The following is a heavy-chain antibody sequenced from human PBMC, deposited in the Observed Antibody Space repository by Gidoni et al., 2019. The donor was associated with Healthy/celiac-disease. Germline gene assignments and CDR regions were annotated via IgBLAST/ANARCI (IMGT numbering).Heavy chain of an antibody. J-gene: IGHJ6*02. CDR1: GYTSTSYA. Sequence: QVQLVQSRAEVKKPGASVQVSCTASGYTSTSYALHWVRQAPGQRLEWMGWINAGNGNTKYSQKFQGRVTITRDTCASTAYMELSSLRSEDTAVYYCTLVYDILTGYYYYYGMDVWGQGTTVTVSS. CDR2: INAGNGNT. CDR3: TLVYDILTGYYYYYGMDV. D-gene: IGHD3-9*01. V-gene: IGHV1-3*01.